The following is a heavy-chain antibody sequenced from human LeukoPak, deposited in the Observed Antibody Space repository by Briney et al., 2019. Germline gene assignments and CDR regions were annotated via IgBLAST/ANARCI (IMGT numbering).Heavy chain of an antibody. CDR1: GGSISSNNW. J-gene: IGHJ4*02. CDR3: ARVTGYMIEDYFDY. Sequence: PSETLSLTCAVSGGSISSNNWWSWVRQPPGKGLEWIGEIYHSGSTNYNSSLKGRVTISVKTSKNQFSLKLSSVTAADTAIYYCARVTGYMIEDYFDYWGQGTLVTVSS. D-gene: IGHD3-22*01. CDR2: IYHSGST. V-gene: IGHV4-4*02.